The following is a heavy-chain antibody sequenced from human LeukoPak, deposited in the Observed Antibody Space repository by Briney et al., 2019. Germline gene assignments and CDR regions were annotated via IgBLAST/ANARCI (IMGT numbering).Heavy chain of an antibody. CDR1: GGSISSGGYS. Sequence: SQTLSLTCAVSGGSISSGGYSWSWIRQPAGKGLEWIGRIYTSGSTNYNPSLKSRVTMSVDTSKNQFSLKLSSVTAADTAVYYCARVSIDNWNYAYFDYWGQGTLVTVSS. CDR3: ARVSIDNWNYAYFDY. V-gene: IGHV4-61*02. CDR2: IYTSGST. D-gene: IGHD1-7*01. J-gene: IGHJ4*02.